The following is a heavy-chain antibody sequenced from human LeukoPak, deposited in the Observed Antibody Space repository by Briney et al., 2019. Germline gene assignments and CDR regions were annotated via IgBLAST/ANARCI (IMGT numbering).Heavy chain of an antibody. CDR3: ARPTFRNHDYGGYEFGY. J-gene: IGHJ4*02. V-gene: IGHV3-21*06. Sequence: GGSLRLSCAASGFTFSTYSMNWVRQAPGKGLEWVSSISSSSNYIYYADSVKGRFTISGDNAKNSLYLQMNSLRAEDTAVYYCARPTFRNHDYGGYEFGYWGQGTLVTVSS. CDR1: GFTFSTYS. D-gene: IGHD4-17*01. CDR2: ISSSSNYI.